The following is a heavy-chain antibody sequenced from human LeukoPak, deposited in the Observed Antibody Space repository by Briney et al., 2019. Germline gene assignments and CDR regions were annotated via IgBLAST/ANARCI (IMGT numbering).Heavy chain of an antibody. V-gene: IGHV3-20*04. D-gene: IGHD1-14*01. J-gene: IGHJ3*02. CDR1: GLTFDDYG. Sequence: GGSLRPSCAASGLTFDDYGMSWVRQAPGKGREWVSYINWNGGSTAYADSVKGRFTFSRDNAKNSLYLQMNSLRAEDTALYYCARSSIENPGAFDIWGQGTMVTVSS. CDR3: ARSSIENPGAFDI. CDR2: INWNGGST.